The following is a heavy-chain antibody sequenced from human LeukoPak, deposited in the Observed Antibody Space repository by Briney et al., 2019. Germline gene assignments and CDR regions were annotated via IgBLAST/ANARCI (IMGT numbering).Heavy chain of an antibody. D-gene: IGHD3-3*01. CDR3: ARENELRFLEWPTDYYYYGMDV. CDR1: GGTFSSYA. CDR2: IIPIFGTA. V-gene: IGHV1-69*13. J-gene: IGHJ6*02. Sequence: SVKVSCKASGGTFSSYAISWVRQAPGQGLEWMGGIIPIFGTANYAQQFQGRVTITADESTSTAYMELSSLRSEDTAVYYCARENELRFLEWPTDYYYYGMDVWGQGTTVTVSS.